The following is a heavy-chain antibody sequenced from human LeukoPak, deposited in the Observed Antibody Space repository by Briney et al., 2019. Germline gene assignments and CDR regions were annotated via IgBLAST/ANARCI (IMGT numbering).Heavy chain of an antibody. CDR2: ISYDGSNE. Sequence: PGGSLGLSCAASGFTLSSYAMHWVRQAPGKGLEWGAIISYDGSNEHYADSVKGRFTISRDNSKNTLYLQMNSLRAEDTAIYYCTRGRGSYSLDYWGRGTLVTVSS. V-gene: IGHV3-30*01. CDR1: GFTLSSYA. CDR3: TRGRGSYSLDY. J-gene: IGHJ4*02. D-gene: IGHD1-26*01.